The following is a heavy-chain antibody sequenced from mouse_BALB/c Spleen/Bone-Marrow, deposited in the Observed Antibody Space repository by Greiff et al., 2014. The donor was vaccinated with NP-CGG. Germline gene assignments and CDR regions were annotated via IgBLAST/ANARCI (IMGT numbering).Heavy chain of an antibody. CDR3: ARHAGSRGYYFDY. V-gene: IGHV5-12-2*01. D-gene: IGHD1-1*01. J-gene: IGHJ2*01. CDR1: GFTFSSYT. Sequence: EVKLVESGGGLVQPGGSLKLSCAASGFTFSSYTMSWVRQTPEKRLEWVAYISNGGGSTYYPDTVKGRFTISRDNAKNTLYLQMSSLKSEDTAMYYCARHAGSRGYYFDYWGQGTTLTVSS. CDR2: ISNGGGST.